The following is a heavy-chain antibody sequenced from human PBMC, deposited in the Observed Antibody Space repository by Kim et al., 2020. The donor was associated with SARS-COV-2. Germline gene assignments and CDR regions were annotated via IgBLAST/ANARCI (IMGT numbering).Heavy chain of an antibody. V-gene: IGHV3-9*03. CDR1: GFTVGDYA. Sequence: GGSLRLSCAASGFTVGDYAMHWVRQAPGKGLEWVSGITWNGDTIGHGDSVKGRFTTYRDTAKNSRFLQMNRLRAEGMALSYCVKDGRSLLRLLYYTDVWGKGTT. D-gene: IGHD5-18*01. CDR2: ITWNGDTI. CDR3: VKDGRSLLRLLYYTDV. J-gene: IGHJ6*03.